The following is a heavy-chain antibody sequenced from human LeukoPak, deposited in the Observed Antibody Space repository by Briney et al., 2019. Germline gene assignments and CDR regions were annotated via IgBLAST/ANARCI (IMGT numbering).Heavy chain of an antibody. J-gene: IGHJ4*02. CDR3: ARDLGDVDTAMGYFDY. CDR2: FDPEDGET. CDR1: GYTLTELS. D-gene: IGHD5-18*01. V-gene: IGHV1-24*01. Sequence: ASVKVSCKVSGYTLTELSMHWVRQASGKGLEWMGGFDPEDGETIYAQKFQGRVTITADESTSTAYMELSSLRSEDTAVYYCARDLGDVDTAMGYFDYWGQGTLVTVSS.